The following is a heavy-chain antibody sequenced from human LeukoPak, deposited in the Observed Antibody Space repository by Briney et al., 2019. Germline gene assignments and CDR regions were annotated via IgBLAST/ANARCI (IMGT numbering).Heavy chain of an antibody. D-gene: IGHD1-26*01. Sequence: GASVKVSCKASGGTFSSYAISWVRQAPGQGLEWMGRIIPILGIANYAQKFQGRVTITADKSTSTAYMELSSLRSEDTAVYYCASSGGSYHNWFDPWSQGTLVTVSS. CDR1: GGTFSSYA. CDR2: IIPILGIA. CDR3: ASSGGSYHNWFDP. J-gene: IGHJ5*02. V-gene: IGHV1-69*04.